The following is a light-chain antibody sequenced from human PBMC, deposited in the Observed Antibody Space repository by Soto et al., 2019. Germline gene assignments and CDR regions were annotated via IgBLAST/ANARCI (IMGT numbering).Light chain of an antibody. V-gene: IGLV2-14*01. J-gene: IGLJ3*02. CDR2: GVS. CDR3: SSYSSGSHLL. CDR1: SSDVGGYNY. Sequence: QSVLTQPASVSGCPGQSITISWSGTSSDVGGYNYVSWYQQHPGKVPKLMLYGVSNRPSGVSNRFSGSKSGNTGCLTFSGLWSEDEGDRYCSSYSSGSHLLFGGGTTRTGL.